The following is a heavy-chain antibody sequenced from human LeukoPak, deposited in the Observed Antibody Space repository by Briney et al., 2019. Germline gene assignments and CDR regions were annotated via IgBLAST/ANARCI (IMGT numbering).Heavy chain of an antibody. CDR1: GGSFSGYY. CDR2: INHSGST. CDR3: ARRGRLRLGELSSRYYYHMDV. D-gene: IGHD3-16*02. V-gene: IGHV4-34*01. J-gene: IGHJ6*03. Sequence: SETLSLTCAVYGGSFSGYYWSWIRQPPGKGLEWIGEINHSGSTNYNPSLKSRVTISVDTSKNQFSLKLSSVTAADTAVYYCARRGRLRLGELSSRYYYHMDVWGEGTTVTISS.